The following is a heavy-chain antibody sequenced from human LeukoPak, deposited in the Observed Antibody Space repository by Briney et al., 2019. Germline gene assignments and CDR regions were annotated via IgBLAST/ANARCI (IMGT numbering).Heavy chain of an antibody. V-gene: IGHV4-61*02. Sequence: SQTLSLTCTVSGGSISSGNYYWSWIRQPAAKGLEWIGRFYASRSTNYNPSLKSRVTISVDTSKNQFSLNLTSVTAADTAVYYCARTPGPTGIMVRGVPTQDPWGQGTLVTVSS. CDR1: GGSISSGNYY. D-gene: IGHD3-10*01. CDR2: FYASRST. CDR3: ARTPGPTGIMVRGVPTQDP. J-gene: IGHJ5*02.